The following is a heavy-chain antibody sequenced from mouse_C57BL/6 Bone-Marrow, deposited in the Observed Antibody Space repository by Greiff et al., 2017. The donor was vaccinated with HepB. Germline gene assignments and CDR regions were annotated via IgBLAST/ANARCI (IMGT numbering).Heavy chain of an antibody. CDR3: ASGRRWFAY. V-gene: IGHV1-4*01. J-gene: IGHJ3*01. CDR2: INPSSGYT. Sequence: LVESGAELARPGASVKMSCKASGYTFTSYTMHWVKQRPGQGLEWIGYINPSSGYTKYNQKFKDKATLTADKSSSTAYMQLSSLTSEDSAVYFCASGRRWFAYWGQGTLVTVSA. D-gene: IGHD2-12*01. CDR1: GYTFTSYT.